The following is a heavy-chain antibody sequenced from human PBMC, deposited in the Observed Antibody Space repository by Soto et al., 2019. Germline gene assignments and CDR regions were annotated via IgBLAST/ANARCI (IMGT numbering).Heavy chain of an antibody. D-gene: IGHD3-10*01. CDR2: ISGSGGST. V-gene: IGHV3-23*01. CDR3: ATGRGVNFYYGMDV. CDR1: GFTFSSYA. Sequence: EVQLLESGGGLVQPGGSLRLSCAASGFTFSSYAMSWVRQAPGKGLEWVSAISGSGGSTYYADSEKGRFTISRDNSKNTLYLQMNSLRAEDTAVYYCATGRGVNFYYGMDVWGQGTTVTVSS. J-gene: IGHJ6*02.